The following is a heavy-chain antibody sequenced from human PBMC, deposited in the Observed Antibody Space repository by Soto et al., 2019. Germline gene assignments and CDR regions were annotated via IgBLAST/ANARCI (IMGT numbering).Heavy chain of an antibody. CDR1: GGTFSSYA. Sequence: QVQLVQSGAEVKKPGSSVKVSCKASGGTFSSYAISWVRQAPGQGLEWMGGIIPILGTANYAQKFQGRVTITADESTGTAYMELSSLRSEDTAVYYCARGIEADWGWLSSMDVWGQGTTVTVSS. V-gene: IGHV1-69*11. CDR2: IIPILGTA. J-gene: IGHJ6*02. CDR3: ARGIEADWGWLSSMDV. D-gene: IGHD3-22*01.